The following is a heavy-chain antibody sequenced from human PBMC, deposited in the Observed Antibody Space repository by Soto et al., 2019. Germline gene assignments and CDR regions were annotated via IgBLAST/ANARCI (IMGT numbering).Heavy chain of an antibody. CDR2: IFYSGSS. CDR3: ARDLRCCGLDV. D-gene: IGHD3-9*01. Sequence: PSETLSLTCNVSGASMRSYSWTWMRLSPGKGLEWIGDIFYSGSSNLNPSLRSRLSISIDTSKNKFSLMLKSVTAADTAVYYCARDLRCCGLDVWGQGTTVPSP. J-gene: IGHJ6*02. CDR1: GASMRSYS. V-gene: IGHV4-59*01.